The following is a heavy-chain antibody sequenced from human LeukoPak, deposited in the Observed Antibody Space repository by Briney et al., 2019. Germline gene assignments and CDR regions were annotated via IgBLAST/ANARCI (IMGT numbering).Heavy chain of an antibody. V-gene: IGHV4-31*03. CDR3: ARERGYGGYDRGDYYYYYMDV. CDR1: GGSISSGGYY. D-gene: IGHD5-12*01. J-gene: IGHJ6*03. CDR2: IYYSGST. Sequence: SQTLSLTCTVSGGSISSGGYYWSWIRQHPGKGLEWIGYIYYSGSTYYNPSLKSRVTISVDTSKNQFSLKLSSVTAADTAVYYCARERGYGGYDRGDYYYYYMDVWGKGTTVTVSS.